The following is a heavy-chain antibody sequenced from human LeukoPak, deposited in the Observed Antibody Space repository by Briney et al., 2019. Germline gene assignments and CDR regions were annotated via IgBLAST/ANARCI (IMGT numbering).Heavy chain of an antibody. CDR2: INAGNGNT. CDR3: ARADPRAITVAGYLDY. CDR1: GYTFTSYA. D-gene: IGHD6-19*01. V-gene: IGHV1-3*01. J-gene: IGHJ4*02. Sequence: ASVKVSCKASGYTFTSYAMHWVRQAPGQRLEWMGWINAGNGNTKYSQKFQGRVTITRDTSASTAYMELSSLRSEDTAVYYCARADPRAITVAGYLDYWGQGTLVTVSS.